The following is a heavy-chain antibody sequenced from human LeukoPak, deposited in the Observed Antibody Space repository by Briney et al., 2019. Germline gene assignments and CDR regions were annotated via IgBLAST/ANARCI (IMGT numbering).Heavy chain of an antibody. J-gene: IGHJ4*02. CDR2: IDASRGTT. CDR1: GFTFSSYS. CDR3: AKEPFRSGGCNLDY. Sequence: PGGSLRLSCAASGFTFSSYSMNWVRQAPGKGLEWVSAIDASRGTTYYADSVKGRFTISRDISKNTLYLQMHNLRAEDTAVYYCAKEPFRSGGCNLDYWGQGTLVTVSS. D-gene: IGHD2-15*01. V-gene: IGHV3-23*01.